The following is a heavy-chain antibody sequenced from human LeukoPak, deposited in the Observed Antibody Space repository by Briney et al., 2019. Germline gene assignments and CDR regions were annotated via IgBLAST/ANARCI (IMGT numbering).Heavy chain of an antibody. D-gene: IGHD5-12*01. V-gene: IGHV4-61*08. Sequence: SETLSLTCTVSGGSVTSAGYYWNWIRQPPGKGLEWIGYLYYSGSTNYNPSLKSRVTISIDTSKNQFSLNLSSVTVADTAVYYCAREYSGYDPLDYWGQGTLVTVSS. J-gene: IGHJ4*02. CDR3: AREYSGYDPLDY. CDR2: LYYSGST. CDR1: GGSVTSAGYY.